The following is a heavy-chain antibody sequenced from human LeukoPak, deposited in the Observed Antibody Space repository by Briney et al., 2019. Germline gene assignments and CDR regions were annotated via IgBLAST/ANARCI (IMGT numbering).Heavy chain of an antibody. CDR3: ARVCGWFPCPYYYYYGMDV. D-gene: IGHD6-19*01. CDR1: GYTFTSYG. CDR2: ISAYNGNT. Sequence: ASVKVSCKASGYTFTSYGISWVRQAPGKGLEWMGWISAYNGNTNYAQKLQGRVTVTTDTSTSTAYMELRSLRSDDTAVYYCARVCGWFPCPYYYYYGMDVWGQGTTVTVSS. J-gene: IGHJ6*02. V-gene: IGHV1-18*01.